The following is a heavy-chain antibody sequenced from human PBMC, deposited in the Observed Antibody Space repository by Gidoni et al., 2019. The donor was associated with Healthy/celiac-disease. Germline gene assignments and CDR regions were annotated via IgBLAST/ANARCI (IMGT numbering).Heavy chain of an antibody. V-gene: IGHV3-23*01. Sequence: EVQLLESGGGLVQPGGSLRLSCAASGFTFSSYAMSWVRQAPGKGLEWVSAISGSGGSTYYADSVKGRFTISRDNSKNTLYLQMNSLRAEDTAVYYCAKDSYYDFWSGYRVLDYWGQGTLVTVSS. CDR2: ISGSGGST. CDR3: AKDSYYDFWSGYRVLDY. CDR1: GFTFSSYA. J-gene: IGHJ4*02. D-gene: IGHD3-3*01.